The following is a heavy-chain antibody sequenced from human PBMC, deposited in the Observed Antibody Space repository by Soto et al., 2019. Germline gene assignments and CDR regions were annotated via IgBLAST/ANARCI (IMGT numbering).Heavy chain of an antibody. CDR3: AHTVIFGGAVRYGMDV. CDR1: GFSLRTYGVG. J-gene: IGHJ6*02. Sequence: QITLKESGPTLVKPTQTLTLTCSFSGFSLRTYGVGVAWIRQPPGKALEWLALIYWDDDKKYSPSLKRRLSIAKDTSKNQVVLTLTDVDPVDTATYYCAHTVIFGGAVRYGMDVWGQGTSVTVSS. D-gene: IGHD3-3*01. V-gene: IGHV2-5*02. CDR2: IYWDDDK.